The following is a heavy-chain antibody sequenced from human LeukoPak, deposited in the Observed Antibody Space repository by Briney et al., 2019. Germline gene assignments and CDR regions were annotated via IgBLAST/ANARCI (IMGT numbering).Heavy chain of an antibody. CDR3: ARVYSSSPGDYFDY. J-gene: IGHJ4*02. CDR1: GGSISSYY. V-gene: IGHV4-59*01. CDR2: IYYSGST. Sequence: SGTLSLTCTVSGGSISSYYWSWIRQPPGKGLEWIGYIYYSGSTNYNPSLKSRVTISVDTSKNQFSLKLSSVTAADTAVYYCARVYSSSPGDYFDYWGQGTLVTVSS. D-gene: IGHD6-6*01.